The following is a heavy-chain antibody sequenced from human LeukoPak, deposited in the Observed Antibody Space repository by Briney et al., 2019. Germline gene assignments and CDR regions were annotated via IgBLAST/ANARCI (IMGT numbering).Heavy chain of an antibody. J-gene: IGHJ4*02. Sequence: VASVKVSCKASGYTFTSYYMHWVRQAPGQGLEWMGIINPSGGSTSYAQTFQGRVTMTRDTSTSTVYMELSSLRSEDTAVYYCAREDEAYCGGDCSPSYWGQRTLVTVSS. CDR2: INPSGGST. D-gene: IGHD2-21*02. CDR3: AREDEAYCGGDCSPSY. CDR1: GYTFTSYY. V-gene: IGHV1-46*01.